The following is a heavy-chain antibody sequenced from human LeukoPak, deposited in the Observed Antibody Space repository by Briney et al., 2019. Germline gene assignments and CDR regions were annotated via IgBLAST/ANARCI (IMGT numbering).Heavy chain of an antibody. V-gene: IGHV3-9*01. CDR3: AKDYIGAFDI. Sequence: GGSLRLSCTASGFTFDDYAMHWVRQAPGKGLEWVSGISWNSGNRGYADSVKGRFTISRDNAKNSLYLQMNSLRAEDTALYYCAKDYIGAFDIWGQGTMVTVSS. J-gene: IGHJ3*02. D-gene: IGHD4-11*01. CDR2: ISWNSGNR. CDR1: GFTFDDYA.